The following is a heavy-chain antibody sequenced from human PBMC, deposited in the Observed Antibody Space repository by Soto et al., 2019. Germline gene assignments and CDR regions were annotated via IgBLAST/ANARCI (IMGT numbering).Heavy chain of an antibody. CDR2: ISSSSSYI. D-gene: IGHD3-3*01. CDR3: ARDSPRPDYDFWSGYYTYYYCGMDV. Sequence: EVQLVESGGGLVKPGGSLRLSCAASGFTFSSYSMNWVRQAPGKGLEWVSSISSSSSYIYYADSVKGRFTISRDNAKNSLYLQMNSLRAEDTAVYYCARDSPRPDYDFWSGYYTYYYCGMDVWGQGTTVTVSS. V-gene: IGHV3-21*01. J-gene: IGHJ6*02. CDR1: GFTFSSYS.